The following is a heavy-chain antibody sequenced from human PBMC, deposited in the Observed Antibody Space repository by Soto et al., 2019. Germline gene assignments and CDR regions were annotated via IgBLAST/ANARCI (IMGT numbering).Heavy chain of an antibody. J-gene: IGHJ3*02. V-gene: IGHV1-3*01. CDR1: GYTFTSYA. D-gene: IGHD1-7*01. CDR3: ARTSELQRAFEN. Sequence: ASVKVSCKASGYTFTSYAMHWVRQAPGQRLEWMGWINAGSGNTKYSQKFQGRVTITRDTSASTAYMELSCLRSEDTAVYYCARTSELQRAFENRGQGTKVTVSS. CDR2: INAGSGNT.